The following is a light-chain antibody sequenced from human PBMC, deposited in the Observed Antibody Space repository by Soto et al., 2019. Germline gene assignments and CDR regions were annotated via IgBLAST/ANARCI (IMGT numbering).Light chain of an antibody. CDR3: QQYYSTPRT. Sequence: DIVMTQSPDSLAVSLGERATINCKSSQSVLYSSNNKNYLAWYQQKPVQPPKLLIYWASTRESGVPDRVSGSGSGTDFALTISSQQAEEVAVYYCQQYYSTPRTFGQGTKLEIK. CDR1: QSVLYSSNNKNY. V-gene: IGKV4-1*01. J-gene: IGKJ2*01. CDR2: WAS.